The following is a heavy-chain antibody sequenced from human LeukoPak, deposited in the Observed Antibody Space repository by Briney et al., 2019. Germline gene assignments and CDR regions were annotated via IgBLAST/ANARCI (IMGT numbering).Heavy chain of an antibody. CDR3: RLGYCSGGSCSTLGSDY. J-gene: IGHJ4*02. CDR2: INSDGSST. CDR1: GFTFSSYW. V-gene: IGHV3-74*01. D-gene: IGHD2-15*01. Sequence: GGSLRLSCAASGFTFSSYWMHWVRHAPGKGLVWVSRINSDGSSTSYADSAKGRFTISRDNAKNTLYLQMNSLRAEDTAVYYCRLGYCSGGSCSTLGSDYWGQGTLVTVSS.